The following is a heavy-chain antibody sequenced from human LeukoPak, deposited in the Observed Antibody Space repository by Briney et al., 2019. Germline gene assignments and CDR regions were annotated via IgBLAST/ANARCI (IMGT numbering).Heavy chain of an antibody. CDR3: AREIAVAGLDI. CDR2: ISNSGGTI. D-gene: IGHD6-19*01. J-gene: IGHJ3*02. CDR1: RFNFSDYY. Sequence: GGSLRLSCAASRFNFSDYYMSWIRQAPGKGLEWVSYISNSGGTIYNADSVKGRFTISRDNAKNSLYLQMNSLRAEDTAVYYCAREIAVAGLDIWGQGTMVTVSS. V-gene: IGHV3-11*01.